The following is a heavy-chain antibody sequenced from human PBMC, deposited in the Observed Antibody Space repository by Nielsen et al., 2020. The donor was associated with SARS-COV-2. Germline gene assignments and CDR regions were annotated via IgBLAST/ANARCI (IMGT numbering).Heavy chain of an antibody. Sequence: GESLKISCAASGFTFSDYAMAWVRQAPGKGLEWVSVIKASGGSTYYADSVKGRCTISRENSKNTLYLQMNSLRVEDTAVYYCAEVGFYDYWSGYYAHDTGDSWGQGLLVTGSS. V-gene: IGHV3-23*01. CDR3: AEVGFYDYWSGYYAHDTGDS. D-gene: IGHD3-3*01. CDR1: GFTFSDYA. CDR2: IKASGGST. J-gene: IGHJ4*02.